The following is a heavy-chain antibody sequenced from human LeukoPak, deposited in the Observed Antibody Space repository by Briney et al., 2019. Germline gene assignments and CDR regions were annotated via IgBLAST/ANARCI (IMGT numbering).Heavy chain of an antibody. D-gene: IGHD2-2*01. J-gene: IGHJ6*03. CDR3: ARALVVPAATGHYYYMDV. CDR2: INPNSGGT. V-gene: IGHV1-2*02. CDR1: GYTFTGYY. Sequence: ASVKVSCKASGYTFTGYYMHWVRQAPGQGLEWMGWINPNSGGTNYAQKFQGRVTMTRDTSISTAYMELSRLRSDDTAVYYCARALVVPAATGHYYYMDVWGKGTTVTVSS.